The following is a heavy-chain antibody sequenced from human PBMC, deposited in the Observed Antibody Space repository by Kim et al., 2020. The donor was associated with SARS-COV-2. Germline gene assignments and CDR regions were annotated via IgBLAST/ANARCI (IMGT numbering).Heavy chain of an antibody. J-gene: IGHJ4*02. V-gene: IGHV3-30*04. CDR2: ISYDGSNK. CDR1: GFTFSSYA. D-gene: IGHD6-19*01. CDR3: ARDQGRVAGPFDY. Sequence: GGSLRLSCAASGFTFSSYAMHWVRQAPGKGLEWVAVISYDGSNKYYADSVKGRFTISRDNSKNTLYLQMNSLRAEDTAVYYCARDQGRVAGPFDYWGQGTLVTVSS.